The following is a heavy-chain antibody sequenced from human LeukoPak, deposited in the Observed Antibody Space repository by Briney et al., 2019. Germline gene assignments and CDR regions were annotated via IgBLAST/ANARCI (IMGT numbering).Heavy chain of an antibody. CDR3: IRYGYNLAEYYQH. V-gene: IGHV3-15*07. J-gene: IGHJ1*01. Sequence: PEGSLRLSCAASGFIFNNACMHWVRQSPGKGLEWVGHIKSNTDGGTTDYAAPVKGRFTISRDDSKNTLYLQMNSLKTEDTAVYYCIRYGYNLAEYYQHWGQGTLVTVSS. D-gene: IGHD5-24*01. CDR2: IKSNTDGGTT. CDR1: GFIFNNAC.